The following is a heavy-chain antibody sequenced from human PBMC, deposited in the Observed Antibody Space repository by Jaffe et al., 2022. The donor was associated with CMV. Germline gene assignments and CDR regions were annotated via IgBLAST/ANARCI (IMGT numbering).Heavy chain of an antibody. J-gene: IGHJ4*02. CDR3: ATGANYYYDS. D-gene: IGHD1-1*01. V-gene: IGHV1-3*01. CDR2: IFPGTGKI. CDR1: ANTFTIYA. Sequence: QVLLVQSAAEVKNPGASVKVSCKAPANTFTIYAMHWVRQAPGQRLEWMGWIFPGTGKIQYSQKFQGRVTITADTFASTVYMELTSLRSEDTAVFYCATGANYYYDSWGQGTLVTVSS.